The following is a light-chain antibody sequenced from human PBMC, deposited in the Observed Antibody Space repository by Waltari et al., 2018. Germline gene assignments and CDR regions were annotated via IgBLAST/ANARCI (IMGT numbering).Light chain of an antibody. Sequence: DIKMTQSPSSLSASVGDTVTITCRASQSVSRYLNWYQQRPGGAPKLLIFRTSDLQGGVPSRFSGSGSGTDFTLTIDSLQPEDFATYYCQQSDGIPFTFGQGTKLEVK. CDR3: QQSDGIPFT. V-gene: IGKV1-39*01. CDR2: RTS. J-gene: IGKJ2*01. CDR1: QSVSRY.